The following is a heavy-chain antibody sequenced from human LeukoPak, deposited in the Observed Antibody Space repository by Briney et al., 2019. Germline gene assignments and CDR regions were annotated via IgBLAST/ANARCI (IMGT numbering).Heavy chain of an antibody. CDR1: GGTFSSYA. D-gene: IGHD4-17*01. CDR3: ARPNGDYVGDYFDY. J-gene: IGHJ4*02. CDR2: ISAYNGNT. V-gene: IGHV1-18*01. Sequence: ASVKVSCKASGGTFSSYAISWVRQAPGQGLEWMGWISAYNGNTNYAQKLQGRVTMTTDTSTSTAYMELRSLRSDDTAVYYCARPNGDYVGDYFDYWGQGTLVTVSS.